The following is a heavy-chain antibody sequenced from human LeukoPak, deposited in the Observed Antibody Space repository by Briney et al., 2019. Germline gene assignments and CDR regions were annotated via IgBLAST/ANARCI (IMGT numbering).Heavy chain of an antibody. Sequence: PSETLSLTCTVSGGSISSSSYYWGWIRQPPGKGLEWIGSIYYSGSTYDNPSLKSRVTMSVDTSKNQFSLRLSSVTAADTAVYYCARLKEGIDYWGQGTLVTVSS. D-gene: IGHD3-10*01. J-gene: IGHJ4*02. V-gene: IGHV4-39*01. CDR3: ARLKEGIDY. CDR2: IYYSGST. CDR1: GGSISSSSYY.